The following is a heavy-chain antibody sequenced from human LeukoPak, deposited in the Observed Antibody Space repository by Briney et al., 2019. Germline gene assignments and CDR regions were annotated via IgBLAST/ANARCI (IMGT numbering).Heavy chain of an antibody. J-gene: IGHJ4*02. Sequence: TSETLSLTCTVSGGSISSYYWSWIRQPPGKGLEWIGYIYYSGSTNYNPSLKSRVTISVDTSKNQFSLKLSSVTAADTAVYYCARHRRDYDGNSYLDYWGQGTLVTVSS. CDR2: IYYSGST. CDR3: ARHRRDYDGNSYLDY. CDR1: GGSISSYY. V-gene: IGHV4-59*08. D-gene: IGHD4-23*01.